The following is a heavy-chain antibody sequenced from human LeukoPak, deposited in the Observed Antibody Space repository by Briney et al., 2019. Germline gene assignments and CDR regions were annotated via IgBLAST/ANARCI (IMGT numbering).Heavy chain of an antibody. CDR3: ARAALWFGESTHVDY. CDR1: GFTFSSYW. V-gene: IGHV3-74*01. Sequence: GSLRLSCAASGFTFSSYWMHWVRQAPGKGLVWVSRINGDGSSTSYADSVKGRFTISRDNAKNTLYLQMNSLRAEDTAVYYRARAALWFGESTHVDYWGQGTLVTVSS. J-gene: IGHJ4*02. CDR2: INGDGSST. D-gene: IGHD3-10*01.